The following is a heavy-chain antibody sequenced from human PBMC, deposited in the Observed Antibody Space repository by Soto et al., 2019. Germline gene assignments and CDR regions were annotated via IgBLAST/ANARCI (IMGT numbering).Heavy chain of an antibody. J-gene: IGHJ6*02. V-gene: IGHV1-69*13. CDR2: IIPIFGTA. Sequence: GASVKVSCKASGGTFSSYAISWVRQAPGQGLEWMGGIIPIFGTANYAQKFQGRVTITADESTSTAYMELSSLRSEDTAVYYCATRTGFYYGMDVWGQGTTVTVSS. CDR1: GGTFSSYA. D-gene: IGHD2-2*01. CDR3: ATRTGFYYGMDV.